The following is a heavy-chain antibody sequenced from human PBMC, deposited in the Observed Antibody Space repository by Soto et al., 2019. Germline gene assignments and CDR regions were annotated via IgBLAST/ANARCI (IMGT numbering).Heavy chain of an antibody. D-gene: IGHD4-17*01. J-gene: IGHJ4*02. CDR2: ISGSGGST. CDR1: GFTFRSFT. CDR3: EKASLHGATVAIFDY. Sequence: GGSLRLSCAASGFTFRSFTMNWVRQAPGKGLEWVSAISGSGGSTYYADSVKGRFTISRDNSKNTLYLQMNSLRAEDTAVYYCEKASLHGATVAIFDYWGQGTLVTVSS. V-gene: IGHV3-23*01.